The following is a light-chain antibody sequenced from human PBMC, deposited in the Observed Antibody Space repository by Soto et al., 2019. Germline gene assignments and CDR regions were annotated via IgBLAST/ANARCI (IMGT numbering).Light chain of an antibody. V-gene: IGKV1-5*03. J-gene: IGKJ2*01. CDR3: QQYNSYSYT. Sequence: DIQMTQSPSTLSASVGDRVTITCRASQSISSWLAWYQQKPGKAPKLLIYKASILQIGVPSRFSGSGSGTEYTLTISSLQPDDFAAYYGQQYNSYSYTFGQGTKLEIK. CDR2: KAS. CDR1: QSISSW.